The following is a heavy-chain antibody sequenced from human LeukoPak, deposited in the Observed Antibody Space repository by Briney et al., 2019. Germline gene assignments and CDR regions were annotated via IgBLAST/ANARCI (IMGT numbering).Heavy chain of an antibody. Sequence: PGGSLRLSCAASGFTFSSYSMNWVRQAPGKGLEWVSSISSSSYIYYADSVKGRFTISRDNAKNSLYLQMNSLRAEDTAVYYCARGHCSGGSCYSADYWGQGTLVTVSS. D-gene: IGHD2-15*01. V-gene: IGHV3-21*01. CDR3: ARGHCSGGSCYSADY. CDR1: GFTFSSYS. J-gene: IGHJ4*02. CDR2: ISSSSYI.